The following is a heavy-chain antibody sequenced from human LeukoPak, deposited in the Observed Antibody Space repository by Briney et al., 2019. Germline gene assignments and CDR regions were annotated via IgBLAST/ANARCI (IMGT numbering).Heavy chain of an antibody. J-gene: IGHJ4*02. V-gene: IGHV7-4-1*02. Sequence: GASVKVSCKASGYTFTSYAMNWVRQAPGQGLEWMGWINTNTGNPTYAQGFTGRFVFSLDTSVSTAYLQISSLKAEDTAVYYCARDFGDKIYCGGDCYSFDYWGQGTLVTVSS. CDR3: ARDFGDKIYCGGDCYSFDY. CDR2: INTNTGNP. D-gene: IGHD2-21*02. CDR1: GYTFTSYA.